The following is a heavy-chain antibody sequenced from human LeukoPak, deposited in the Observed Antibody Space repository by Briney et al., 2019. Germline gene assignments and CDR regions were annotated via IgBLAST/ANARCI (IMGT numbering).Heavy chain of an antibody. D-gene: IGHD1-26*01. CDR1: GGSMSSSNW. J-gene: IGHJ4*02. V-gene: IGHV4-4*02. CDR2: IYHSGST. CDR3: AKGGSYYDY. Sequence: SETLSLTCDVSGGSMSSSNWWSWVRQPPGKGLEWIGEIYHSGSTNYNPSLKSRVTISVDTSKNQFSLKLNSVTAADTAVYYCAKGGSYYDYWGQGTLVTVSS.